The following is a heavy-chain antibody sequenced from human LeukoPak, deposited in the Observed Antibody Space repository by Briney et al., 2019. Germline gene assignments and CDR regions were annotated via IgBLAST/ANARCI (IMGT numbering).Heavy chain of an antibody. J-gene: IGHJ3*02. CDR3: ARVARTGLGNDAFDI. D-gene: IGHD7-27*01. CDR1: GYTFTSHG. CDR2: ISAYDGNT. V-gene: IGHV1-18*01. Sequence: GASVKVSCKGSGYTFTSHGTSWVRQAPGQGLEWMGWISAYDGNTRYAQRVQGRVTMTTDTSTSTAYMELRSLRSDDTAVYYCARVARTGLGNDAFDIWGQGTMVTVSS.